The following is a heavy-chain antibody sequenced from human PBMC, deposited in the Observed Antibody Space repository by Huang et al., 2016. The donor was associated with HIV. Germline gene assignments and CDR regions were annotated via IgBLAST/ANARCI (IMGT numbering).Heavy chain of an antibody. J-gene: IGHJ4*02. CDR1: GGSFSGPN. V-gene: IGHV4-34*01. CDR2: INHRGRT. Sequence: QVQLHQWGAGLLKPSETLSLTCAVYGGSFSGPNWTWVSQTPGKGLEWMGEINHRGRTNYSPSLKRRVTISLDTAKNQFALRLRSGTAADTAVYYCARGRGDARGFLGLDFWGQGTLVTVSS. D-gene: IGHD3-16*01. CDR3: ARGRGDARGFLGLDF.